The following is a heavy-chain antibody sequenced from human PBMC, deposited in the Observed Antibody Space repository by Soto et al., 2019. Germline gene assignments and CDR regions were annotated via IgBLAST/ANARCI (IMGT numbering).Heavy chain of an antibody. J-gene: IGHJ6*02. CDR2: ISYDGSNK. V-gene: IGHV3-30-3*01. D-gene: IGHD3-3*01. CDR1: GFTFSSYA. Sequence: QVQLVESGGGVVQPGRSLRLSCAASGFTFSSYAMHWVRQAPGKGLEWVAVISYDGSNKYYADSVKGRFTIPRDNSKNTLYLQMNSLRAEDTAVYYCARELEVGGYYTRYYYYGMDVWGQGTTVTVSS. CDR3: ARELEVGGYYTRYYYYGMDV.